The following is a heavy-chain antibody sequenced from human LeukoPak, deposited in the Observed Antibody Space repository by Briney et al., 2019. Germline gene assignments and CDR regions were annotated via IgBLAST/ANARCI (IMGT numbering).Heavy chain of an antibody. CDR3: ARVGDGSYYEPSLFAFDI. CDR2: MNPNSGNI. Sequence: ASVKVSCKASGYTFTSYDINWVRQATGQGLEWMGWMNPNSGNIGYAQKFQGRVTITRNTSISTAYMELSSLRSEDTAVYYCARVGDGSYYEPSLFAFDIWGQGTMVTVSS. J-gene: IGHJ3*02. CDR1: GYTFTSYD. D-gene: IGHD1-26*01. V-gene: IGHV1-8*03.